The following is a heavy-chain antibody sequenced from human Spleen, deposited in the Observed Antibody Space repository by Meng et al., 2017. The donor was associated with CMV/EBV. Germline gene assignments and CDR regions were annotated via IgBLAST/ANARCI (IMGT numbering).Heavy chain of an antibody. D-gene: IGHD3-22*01. V-gene: IGHV3-30*02. CDR2: IRYDGSNK. CDR3: AREIVYYDSSGYYERYFDL. Sequence: GESLKISCAASGFTFSSYGMHWVRQAPGKGLEWVAFIRYDGSNKYYADSVKGRFTISRDNSKNTLYLQMNSLRAEDTAVYYCAREIVYYDSSGYYERYFDLWGRGTLVTVSS. CDR1: GFTFSSYG. J-gene: IGHJ2*01.